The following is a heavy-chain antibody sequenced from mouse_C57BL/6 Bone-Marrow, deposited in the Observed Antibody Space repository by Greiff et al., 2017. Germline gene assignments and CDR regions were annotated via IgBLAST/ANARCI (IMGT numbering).Heavy chain of an antibody. CDR2: IYPGDGDT. Sequence: QVQLKQSGPELVKPGASVKISCKASGYAFSSSWMNWVKQRPGKGLEWIGRIYPGDGDTNYNGKFKGKATLTAEKSSSTAYMQLSSLTSEDSAVYFCAREGSWYYDYVDYWGQGTTLTVSS. D-gene: IGHD2-4*01. V-gene: IGHV1-82*01. J-gene: IGHJ2*01. CDR1: GYAFSSSW. CDR3: AREGSWYYDYVDY.